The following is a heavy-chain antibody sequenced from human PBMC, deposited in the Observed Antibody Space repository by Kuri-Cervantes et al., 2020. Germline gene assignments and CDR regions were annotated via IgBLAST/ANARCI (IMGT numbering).Heavy chain of an antibody. V-gene: IGHV1-18*01. J-gene: IGHJ6*02. CDR2: ISAYNGNT. D-gene: IGHD1-26*01. Sequence: ASVKVSCKASGYTFTSYGISWVRQAPRQGLEWMGWISAYNGNTNYAQKLQGRVTMTTDTSTSTAYMELRSLRSDDTAVYYCARDSWVTYYYYGMDVWGQGTTVTVSS. CDR1: GYTFTSYG. CDR3: ARDSWVTYYYYGMDV.